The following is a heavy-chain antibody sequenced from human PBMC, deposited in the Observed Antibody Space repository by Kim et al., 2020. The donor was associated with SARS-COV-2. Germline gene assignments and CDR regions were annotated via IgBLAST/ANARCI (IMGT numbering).Heavy chain of an antibody. CDR2: INAGNGNT. CDR3: AILGIRLDAFDI. CDR1: GYTFTSYA. V-gene: IGHV1-3*01. J-gene: IGHJ3*02. Sequence: ASVKVSCKASGYTFTSYAMHWVRQAPGQRLEWMGWINAGNGNTKYSQKFQGRVTITRDTSASTAYMELSSLRSEDTAVYYCAILGIRLDAFDIWGQGTMVTVSS. D-gene: IGHD7-27*01.